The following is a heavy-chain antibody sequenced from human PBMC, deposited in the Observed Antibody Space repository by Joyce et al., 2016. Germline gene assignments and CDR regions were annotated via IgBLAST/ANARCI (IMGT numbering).Heavy chain of an antibody. D-gene: IGHD2-21*02. CDR3: ARVTRAAPDY. V-gene: IGHV1-46*01. CDR1: GYTFTSYY. Sequence: QVQLVRSGAEVKKPGASVKVSCKASGYTFTSYYIHWVRQAPGQGLGWMGIIKPTGGSATYAQKCQGRVTMTRDTPTSTVYMELRSLRSEDTAVYYCARVTRAAPDYWGQGTLVTVSS. J-gene: IGHJ4*02. CDR2: IKPTGGSA.